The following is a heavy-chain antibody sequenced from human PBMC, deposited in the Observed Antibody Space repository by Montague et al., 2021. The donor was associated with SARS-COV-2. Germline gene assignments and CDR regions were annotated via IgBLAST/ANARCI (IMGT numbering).Heavy chain of an antibody. CDR2: IKEDGSEK. V-gene: IGHV3-7*01. CDR1: GFTFSSYW. J-gene: IGHJ4*02. D-gene: IGHD7-27*01. CDR3: ARDWPGAGEQNFDY. Sequence: SLRLSCAASGFTFSSYWMSWVRQAPGKGLEWVADIKEDGSEKYYVDSVRGRFTMSRDNAKNLLYLQMNNLGAEDTAVYYCARDWPGAGEQNFDYWGQGTLVTVSS.